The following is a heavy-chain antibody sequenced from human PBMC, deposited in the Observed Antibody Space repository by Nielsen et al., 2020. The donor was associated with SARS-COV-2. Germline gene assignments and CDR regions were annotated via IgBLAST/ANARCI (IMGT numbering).Heavy chain of an antibody. D-gene: IGHD3-22*01. V-gene: IGHV4-59*01. Sequence: SETLSLTCTVSGDSIRSYYWSWIRQPPGKGLEWIGYIYYSGSTNYNPSLKSRVTISVDTSKNQFSLKLSSVTAADTAVYYRAKHGRDSSGYYSVYWGQGTLVTVSS. CDR1: GDSIRSYY. J-gene: IGHJ4*02. CDR3: AKHGRDSSGYYSVY. CDR2: IYYSGST.